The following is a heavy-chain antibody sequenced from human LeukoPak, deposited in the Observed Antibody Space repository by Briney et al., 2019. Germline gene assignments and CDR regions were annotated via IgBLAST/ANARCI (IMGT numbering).Heavy chain of an antibody. J-gene: IGHJ6*03. CDR1: GFTFSSYW. CDR2: INSDGSST. CDR3: ARASMVVAATLPYYYYYYYMDV. V-gene: IGHV3-74*01. Sequence: GGSLRLSCAASGFTFSSYWMHWVRQAPGKGLVWVSRINSDGSSTSYADSVKGRFTISRDNAKNTLYLQMNSLRAEDTAVYYCARASMVVAATLPYYYYYYYMDVWGKGTTVTVSS. D-gene: IGHD2-15*01.